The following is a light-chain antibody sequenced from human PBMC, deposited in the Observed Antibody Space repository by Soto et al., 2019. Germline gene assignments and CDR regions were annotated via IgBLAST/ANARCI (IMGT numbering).Light chain of an antibody. Sequence: QSVLTQPPSVSGAPGQRVTISCTGSSCNIGAGYDVNWYQQLPGTAPHLLISLNVTRPSGVPDRFSGSTSATSASLSISRLQAEDEAEYYYQSYDNSLSGSDVFGTGTKVTVL. CDR3: QSYDNSLSGSDV. CDR2: LNV. CDR1: SCNIGAGYD. J-gene: IGLJ1*01. V-gene: IGLV1-40*01.